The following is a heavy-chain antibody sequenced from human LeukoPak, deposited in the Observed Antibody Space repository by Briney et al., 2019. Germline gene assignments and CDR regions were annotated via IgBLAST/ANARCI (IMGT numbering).Heavy chain of an antibody. D-gene: IGHD2-2*01. CDR2: MYHSGDT. CDR3: TRSKAHLSTSWYGTWFDP. CDR1: GYSVSSGYY. V-gene: IGHV4-38-2*02. J-gene: IGHJ5*02. Sequence: PSETLSLTCTVSGYSVSSGYYWGWIRQPPGKGLERIGSMYHSGDTYYNPSLKSRVTISVDTSKNQLSLKLSSVTAADTAVYYCTRSKAHLSTSWYGTWFDPWGQGTLVTVSS.